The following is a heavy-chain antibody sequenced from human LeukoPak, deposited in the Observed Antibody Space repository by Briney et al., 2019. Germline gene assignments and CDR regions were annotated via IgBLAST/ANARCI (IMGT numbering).Heavy chain of an antibody. V-gene: IGHV4-59*01. D-gene: IGHD1-26*01. Sequence: SETVSLTCAVSGGSISSYYWSWIRQPPGNRLEWIGYIYYRGSTNYNPSLKRRVTMSVDTSKNQFSLKLNSVTAADTAVYYCAGSGDIVGARGGLDYWGQGTLVTVSS. J-gene: IGHJ4*02. CDR1: GGSISSYY. CDR3: AGSGDIVGARGGLDY. CDR2: IYYRGST.